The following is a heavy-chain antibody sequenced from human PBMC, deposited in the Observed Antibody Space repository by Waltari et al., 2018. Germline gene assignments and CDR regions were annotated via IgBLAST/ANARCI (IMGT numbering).Heavy chain of an antibody. CDR2: ISAYTGAT. CDR1: GYPFISYG. V-gene: IGHV1-18*01. Sequence: QVQLVQSGGEVKKPGASVKVSCKSSGYPFISYGVSWVRQAPGQGLEWMAWISAYTGATKYSPKLLGRVTVTTDTSMSTAYMELRSLRSDDTAVYYCARDESSLLAPWGQGTLVTVSS. J-gene: IGHJ5*02. D-gene: IGHD6-6*01. CDR3: ARDESSLLAP.